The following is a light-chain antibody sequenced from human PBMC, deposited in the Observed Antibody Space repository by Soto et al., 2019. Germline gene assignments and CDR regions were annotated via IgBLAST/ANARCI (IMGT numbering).Light chain of an antibody. J-gene: IGKJ1*01. V-gene: IGKV3-20*01. CDR1: QSVSSSY. Sequence: EIVLTQSPGTLSLSPGERATLSCRASQSVSSSYLGWYQQKPGQAPRLLIYAASTRATGIPARFSGSGSGTEFTLTISRLEPEDFAVYFCHQDFNLPWTFGQGTK. CDR2: AAS. CDR3: HQDFNLPWT.